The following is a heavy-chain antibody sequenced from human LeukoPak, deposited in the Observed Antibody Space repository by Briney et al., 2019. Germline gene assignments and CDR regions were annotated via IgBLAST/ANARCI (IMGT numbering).Heavy chain of an antibody. CDR1: GYTFAGYY. J-gene: IGHJ5*02. CDR2: INPNSGGT. Sequence: ASVKVSCKASGYTFAGYYMYWVRQAPGQGLEWMGWINPNSGGTNYAQKFQGRVTMTRDTSISTAYMELSRLRSDDTAVYYCARGSRGAAAGNNWFDPWGQGTLVTVSS. D-gene: IGHD6-13*01. V-gene: IGHV1-2*02. CDR3: ARGSRGAAAGNNWFDP.